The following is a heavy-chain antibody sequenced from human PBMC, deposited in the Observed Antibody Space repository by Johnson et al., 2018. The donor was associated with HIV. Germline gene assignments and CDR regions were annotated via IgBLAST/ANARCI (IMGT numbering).Heavy chain of an antibody. Sequence: QVQLVESGGGVVQPGGSLRLYCAASGFTFSSYGMHWVRQAPGKGLEWVTVISYDGSNEYYADSVKGRFTISRDNAKKHLYLQMNSLRGEDTALYYCARVVAFGWELNDAFDIWGQGTMVTVSS. J-gene: IGHJ3*02. CDR3: ARVVAFGWELNDAFDI. CDR1: GFTFSSYG. D-gene: IGHD1-26*01. V-gene: IGHV3-30*19. CDR2: ISYDGSNE.